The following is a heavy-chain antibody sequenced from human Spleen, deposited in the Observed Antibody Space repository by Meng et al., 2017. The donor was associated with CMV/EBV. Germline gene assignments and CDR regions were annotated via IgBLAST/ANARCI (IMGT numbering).Heavy chain of an antibody. V-gene: IGHV4-34*01. CDR2: INHSGST. CDR1: GGSFSGYY. CDR3: ARGPRIYNFDY. D-gene: IGHD4-11*01. J-gene: IGHJ4*02. Sequence: SETLSLTCAVYGGSFSGYYWSWIRQPPGKGLEWIGEINHSGSTNYNPSLKSRVTISVDTSKNQFSLKLSSVTAADTAVYYCARGPRIYNFDYWGQGTLVTVSS.